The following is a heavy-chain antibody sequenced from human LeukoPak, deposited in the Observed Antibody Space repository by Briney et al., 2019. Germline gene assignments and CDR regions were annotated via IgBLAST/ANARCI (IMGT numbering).Heavy chain of an antibody. D-gene: IGHD1-1*01. J-gene: IGHJ5*02. CDR3: ARARSTTEINWFDP. CDR2: ISPDGSST. V-gene: IGHV3-74*01. CDR1: GFTFSNYW. Sequence: GGCLRLSCAASGFTFSNYWLHWVRQAPGKGLVWVSRISPDGSSTTYADSVKGRFTICRDNAKNTLYLQMNSLRAEDTAVYFCARARSTTEINWFDPWGLGTLVTVS.